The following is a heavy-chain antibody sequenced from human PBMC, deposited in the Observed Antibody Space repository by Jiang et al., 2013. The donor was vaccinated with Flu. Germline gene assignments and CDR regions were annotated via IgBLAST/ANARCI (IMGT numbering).Heavy chain of an antibody. D-gene: IGHD6-19*01. J-gene: IGHJ4*02. CDR2: GTT. V-gene: IGHV3-49*02. CDR3: TRGASGWYRWGFIDY. Sequence: GTTEYAASVKGRSTISRDDSKSIAYLQMNSLKTEDTAVYYYTRGASGWYRWGFIDYWGQGTLVTVSS.